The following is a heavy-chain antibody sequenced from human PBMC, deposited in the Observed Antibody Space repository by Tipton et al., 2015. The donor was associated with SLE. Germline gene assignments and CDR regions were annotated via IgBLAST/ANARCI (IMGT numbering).Heavy chain of an antibody. CDR2: ITGSGAST. CDR3: AKDPSATYYLDWYFDF. J-gene: IGHJ2*01. CDR1: GFTFSSYA. V-gene: IGHV3-23*01. D-gene: IGHD3-10*01. Sequence: SLRLSCAASGFTFSSYAMSWVRQAPGKGLEWVSAITGSGASTYYADSVKGQFTISRDNSKNTLYLQMNSLRAEDTAVYYCAKDPSATYYLDWYFDFWGRGTLVTVSS.